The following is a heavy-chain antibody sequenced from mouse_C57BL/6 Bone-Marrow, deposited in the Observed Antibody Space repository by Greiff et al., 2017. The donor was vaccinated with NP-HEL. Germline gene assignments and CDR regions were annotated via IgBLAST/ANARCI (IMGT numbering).Heavy chain of an antibody. CDR2: IYPRSGNT. CDR3: ARDYYGGWYFDV. D-gene: IGHD1-1*01. J-gene: IGHJ1*03. Sequence: QVQLKESGAELARPGASVKLSCKASGYTFTSYGISWVKQRTGQGLEWIGEIYPRSGNTYYNEKFKGKATLTAAKSSSTAYLELRSLTSEDSAVYFCARDYYGGWYFDVWGTGTTVTVSS. CDR1: GYTFTSYG. V-gene: IGHV1-81*01.